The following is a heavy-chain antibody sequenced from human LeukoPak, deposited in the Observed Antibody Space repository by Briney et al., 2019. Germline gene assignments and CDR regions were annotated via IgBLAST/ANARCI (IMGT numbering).Heavy chain of an antibody. V-gene: IGHV3-30*18. D-gene: IGHD4-17*01. CDR3: AKDLYGDYDAYYYYGMDV. CDR2: ISYDGSNK. Sequence: PGGSLRLSCAASGFTFSTAWMNWVRQAPGKGLEWVAVISYDGSNKYYADSVKGRFTISRDNSKNTLYLQMNSLRAEDTAVYYCAKDLYGDYDAYYYYGMDVWGQGTTVTVSS. CDR1: GFTFSTAW. J-gene: IGHJ6*02.